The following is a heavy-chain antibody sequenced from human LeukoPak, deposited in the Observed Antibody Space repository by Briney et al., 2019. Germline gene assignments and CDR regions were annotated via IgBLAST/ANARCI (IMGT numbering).Heavy chain of an antibody. CDR2: INVSGGST. V-gene: IGHV3-23*01. Sequence: PGGSLRLSCAASGFTFSNYAMSWVRQAPGKGLEWVSGINVSGGSTFYADSVRGRFTISRDNSKNTLYLQMNSLRAEDTAVYYCARDSGWYDYWGQGTLVTVSS. D-gene: IGHD6-19*01. CDR3: ARDSGWYDY. J-gene: IGHJ4*02. CDR1: GFTFSNYA.